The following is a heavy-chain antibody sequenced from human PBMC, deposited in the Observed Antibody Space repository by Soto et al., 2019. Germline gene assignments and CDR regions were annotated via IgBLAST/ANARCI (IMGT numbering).Heavy chain of an antibody. V-gene: IGHV4-59*01. D-gene: IGHD3-10*02. CDR2: IYYSGST. CDR3: ARGVFGYYYMDV. J-gene: IGHJ6*03. Sequence: SETLSLTCTVSGGSISSYYWSWIRQPPGKGLEWIGYIYYSGSTNYNPSLKSRVTISVDTSKNQFSLKLSSVTAADTAVYYCARGVFGYYYMDVWGKGTTVTVSS. CDR1: GGSISSYY.